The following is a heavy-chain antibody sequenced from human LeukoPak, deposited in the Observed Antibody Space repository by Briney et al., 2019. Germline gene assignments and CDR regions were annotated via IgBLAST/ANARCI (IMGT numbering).Heavy chain of an antibody. CDR3: ARAGESYYDSSSYPDY. J-gene: IGHJ4*02. CDR2: ISYDGSNK. CDR1: GFTFSSYA. D-gene: IGHD3-22*01. V-gene: IGHV3-30-3*01. Sequence: GGSLRLSCAASGFTFSSYAMHWVRQAPGKGLEWVAVISYDGSNKYYADSVKGRFTISRDNSKNTLYLQMNSLRAEDTAVYYCARAGESYYDSSSYPDYWGQGTLVTVSS.